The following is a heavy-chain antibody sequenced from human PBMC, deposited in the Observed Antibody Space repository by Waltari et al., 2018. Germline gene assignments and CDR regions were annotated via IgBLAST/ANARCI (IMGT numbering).Heavy chain of an antibody. Sequence: EVQLVESGGGLVKPGGSLSLSCAASGFTFSRYSMNGVRQAPGKGLEWVSSISSSSSYIYYADSVKGRFTISRDNAKNSLYLQMNSLRAEDTAVYYCARDLLQKTSQEGYWGQGTLVTVSS. D-gene: IGHD1-7*01. V-gene: IGHV3-21*01. J-gene: IGHJ4*02. CDR1: GFTFSRYS. CDR3: ARDLLQKTSQEGY. CDR2: ISSSSSYI.